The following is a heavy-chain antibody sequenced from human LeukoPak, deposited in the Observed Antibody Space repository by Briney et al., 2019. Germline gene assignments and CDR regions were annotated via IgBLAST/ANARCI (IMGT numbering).Heavy chain of an antibody. V-gene: IGHV3-21*01. D-gene: IGHD3-22*01. J-gene: IGHJ4*02. CDR2: ISVRSNYI. CDR3: VRLRRNSDTSGFYYYYVF. Sequence: GGSLRLSCAASGYTFSSYSINWVRQAPGKGLEWVSSISVRSNYIYYADSVRGRFRISRDDARDSLYLQMNSLRAEDTAVYYCVRLRRNSDTSGFYYYYVFWGQGNLVTVSS. CDR1: GYTFSSYS.